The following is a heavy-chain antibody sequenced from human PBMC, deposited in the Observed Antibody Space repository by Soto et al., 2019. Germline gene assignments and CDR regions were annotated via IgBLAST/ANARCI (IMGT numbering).Heavy chain of an antibody. J-gene: IGHJ6*02. Sequence: PSQTLSLTCVGSGDTVSSNSVACNWVRQSPSRGLEWLGRTYYRSRWYSDYAVSVRSRIDINADTSKNQVSLQLNSVTPEDTAVYYCARSEEDFDYYYYGMDVWGQGTTVTVSS. CDR1: GDTVSSNSVA. CDR2: TYYRSRWYS. V-gene: IGHV6-1*01. CDR3: ARSEEDFDYYYYGMDV. D-gene: IGHD2-15*01.